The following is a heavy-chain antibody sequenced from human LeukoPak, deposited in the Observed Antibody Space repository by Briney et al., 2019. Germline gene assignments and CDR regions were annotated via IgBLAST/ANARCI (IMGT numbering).Heavy chain of an antibody. CDR3: ATRYTS. J-gene: IGHJ4*02. Sequence: SVKVSCTASGGTLSSYTVSWVRQAPGQGLEWMGGIIPVFGTASYAPRFQGRVTITADESTSTVYMELSSLTSDDTAVYYCATRYTSWGQGTLVTVSS. D-gene: IGHD5-18*01. CDR2: IIPVFGTA. V-gene: IGHV1-69*13. CDR1: GGTLSSYT.